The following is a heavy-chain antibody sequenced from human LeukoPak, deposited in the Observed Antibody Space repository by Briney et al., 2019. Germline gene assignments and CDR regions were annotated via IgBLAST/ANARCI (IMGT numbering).Heavy chain of an antibody. CDR2: INHSGST. CDR3: ARYYGSGSYYWFDP. Sequence: KPSETLSLTCAVYGGSFSGYYWSWIRQPPGKGLEWIGEINHSGSTNYNPSLKSRVTISVDTSKNQFSLKLSSVTAADTAVYYCARYYGSGSYYWFDPWGQGTLVTVSS. V-gene: IGHV4-34*01. J-gene: IGHJ5*02. D-gene: IGHD3-10*01. CDR1: GGSFSGYY.